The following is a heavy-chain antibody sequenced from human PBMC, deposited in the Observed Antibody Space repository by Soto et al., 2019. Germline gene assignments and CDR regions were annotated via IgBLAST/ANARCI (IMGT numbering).Heavy chain of an antibody. CDR3: ATHDFRRATGTN. CDR2: IIGGGGLT. Sequence: PXVALRVSGAASGCTFSSYAMGWIRQTPGKGLDPGPFIIGGGGLTFYANSVKGRFTISRDNTKNTHYLQISGLRAEDTAVSFCATHDFRRATGTNWRQGTLVTVSS. D-gene: IGHD1-1*01. CDR1: GCTFSSYA. V-gene: IGHV3-23*01. J-gene: IGHJ4*02.